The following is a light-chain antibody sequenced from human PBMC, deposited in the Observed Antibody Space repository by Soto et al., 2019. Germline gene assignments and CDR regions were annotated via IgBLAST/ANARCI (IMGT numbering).Light chain of an antibody. CDR1: QSVGTF. V-gene: IGKV3-11*01. J-gene: IGKJ4*01. CDR2: DAS. CDR3: KQRTNWPSLI. Sequence: EIVLTQSPATLSLSPGERATLSCRASQSVGTFLVWYQQKPGQAPRLLIHDASIRATGIPARFRGSGSGPDFTLTISSLEPEDFGVYYCKQRTNWPSLIFGGGTKVEMK.